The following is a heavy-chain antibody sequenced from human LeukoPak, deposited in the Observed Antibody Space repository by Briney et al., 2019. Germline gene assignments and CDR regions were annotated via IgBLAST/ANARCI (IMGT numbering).Heavy chain of an antibody. D-gene: IGHD7-27*01. CDR3: ARGPSGWGSLDS. J-gene: IGHJ4*02. CDR1: GFTFSSYW. Sequence: GGSLGLSCAASGFTFSSYWMHWVRQAPGKGLVWVSRINSDGSSTNYADSVKGRFTISRDNAKNTLYLQVKSLRAEDTAVYYSARGPSGWGSLDSWGQGTLVTVSS. CDR2: INSDGSST. V-gene: IGHV3-74*01.